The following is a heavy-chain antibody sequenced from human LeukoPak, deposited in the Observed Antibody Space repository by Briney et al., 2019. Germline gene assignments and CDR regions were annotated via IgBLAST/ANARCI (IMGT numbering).Heavy chain of an antibody. J-gene: IGHJ4*02. CDR1: GFTFSSYA. V-gene: IGHV3-64*01. CDR3: ARDGLMTTSGWDFDY. Sequence: PGGSLRLSCAASGFTFSSYAMHWVRQAPGKGLEYVSAISSNGGSTYYANSVKGRFTISRDNAKNTLYLQMNSLRAEDTAVYYCARDGLMTTSGWDFDYWGQGTLVTVSS. CDR2: ISSNGGST. D-gene: IGHD6-19*01.